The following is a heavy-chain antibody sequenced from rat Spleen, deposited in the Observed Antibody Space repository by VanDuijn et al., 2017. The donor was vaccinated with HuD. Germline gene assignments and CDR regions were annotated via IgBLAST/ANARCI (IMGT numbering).Heavy chain of an antibody. V-gene: IGHV5-31*01. CDR1: GFTFNNYW. D-gene: IGHD1-12*02. J-gene: IGHJ2*01. CDR3: TTDTFYDGTYYPGGFDY. CDR2: ITNASGRT. Sequence: EVQLVESDGGLVQPGGSLKLSCVASGFTFNNYWMTWIRQAPGKGLEWVASITNASGRTYYPDSVKGRFTIYRDNAKSTLYLQLDSLRSEDTATYYCTTDTFYDGTYYPGGFDYWGQGVMVTVSS.